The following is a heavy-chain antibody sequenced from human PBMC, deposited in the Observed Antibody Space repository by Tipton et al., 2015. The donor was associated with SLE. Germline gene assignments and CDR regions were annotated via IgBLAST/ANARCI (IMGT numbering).Heavy chain of an antibody. V-gene: IGHV4-61*08. CDR1: GGSVSSGGYY. J-gene: IGHJ6*03. CDR2: IYYSGST. D-gene: IGHD3-10*01. CDR3: ARDRYYGSGSLGSNYYCMDV. Sequence: TLSLTCTVSGGSVSSGGYYWSWIRQPPGKGLEWIGYIYYSGSTNYNPSLKSRVTISIDTSKNQFSLKLSSVTAADTAVYYCARDRYYGSGSLGSNYYCMDVWGKGTTVTVSS.